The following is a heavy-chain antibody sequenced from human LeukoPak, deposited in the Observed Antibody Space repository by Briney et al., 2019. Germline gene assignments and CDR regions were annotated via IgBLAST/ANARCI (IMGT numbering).Heavy chain of an antibody. CDR1: GLTFSSYS. Sequence: GGSLRLSCAASGLTFSSYSMSWVSHAPGKGLECVANIKQDRCEKYYVDSVNGRFTISRDKAKNSLYLQMNGLRAENTAVSSISWYQMYYFDYWGQGTLVTVSS. CDR2: IKQDRCEK. D-gene: IGHD6-13*01. V-gene: IGHV3-7*01. CDR3: SWYQMYYFDY. J-gene: IGHJ4*02.